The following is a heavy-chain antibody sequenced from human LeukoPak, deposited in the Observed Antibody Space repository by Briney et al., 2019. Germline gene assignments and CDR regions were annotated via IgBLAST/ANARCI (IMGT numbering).Heavy chain of an antibody. CDR3: ARDQDTMVRGVTYNWFDP. J-gene: IGHJ5*02. D-gene: IGHD3-10*01. CDR1: GGSISSGSYY. CDR2: IYTSGST. V-gene: IGHV4-61*02. Sequence: SQTLSLTCTVSGGSISSGSYYWSWIRQPAGKGLEWIGRIYTSGSTNYNPSLKSRVTISVDTSKNQFSLKLSSVTAADTAVYYCARDQDTMVRGVTYNWFDPWGQGTLVTVSS.